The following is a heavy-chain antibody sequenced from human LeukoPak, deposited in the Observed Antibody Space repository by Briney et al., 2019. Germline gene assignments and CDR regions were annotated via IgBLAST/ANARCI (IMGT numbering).Heavy chain of an antibody. CDR3: ARALGSYYFDY. D-gene: IGHD1-26*01. CDR2: LSGTGGNT. V-gene: IGHV3-23*01. Sequence: GGSLRLSCAASGFTFSSYAMTWVRQAPGKGLEWVSALSGTGGNTYYADSVKGRFTISRDNSKNTLYLQMNSLRAEDTAVYYCARALGSYYFDYWGQGTLVTVSS. CDR1: GFTFSSYA. J-gene: IGHJ4*02.